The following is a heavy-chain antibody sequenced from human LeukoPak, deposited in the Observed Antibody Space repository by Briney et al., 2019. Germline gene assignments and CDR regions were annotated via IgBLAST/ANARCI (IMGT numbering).Heavy chain of an antibody. V-gene: IGHV3-30-3*01. CDR2: ISYDGSDK. CDR3: ASAQGGVILPDYFHH. D-gene: IGHD3-16*02. CDR1: GFRFRSYD. J-gene: IGHJ1*01. Sequence: PGGSLRLSCAASGFRFRSYDIHWVRQAPGKGLEWVAVISYDGSDKNYADSVKGRFTISRDNSRSTLYLQMNSLRVEDTAVYYCASAQGGVILPDYFHHWGQGTLVTVSS.